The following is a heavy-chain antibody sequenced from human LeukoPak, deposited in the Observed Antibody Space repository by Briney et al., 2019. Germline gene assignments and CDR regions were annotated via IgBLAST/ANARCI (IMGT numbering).Heavy chain of an antibody. J-gene: IGHJ5*02. CDR2: ISYDGSNK. V-gene: IGHV3-30*18. CDR3: AKVGDH. CDR1: GFTFSSYG. Sequence: GGSLRLSCAASGFTFSSYGMHWVRQAPGKGLEWVAVISYDGSNKYYADSVKGRFTISRDNSKNTLYLQMNSLGAEDTAVYYCAKVGDHWGQGTLVTVSS.